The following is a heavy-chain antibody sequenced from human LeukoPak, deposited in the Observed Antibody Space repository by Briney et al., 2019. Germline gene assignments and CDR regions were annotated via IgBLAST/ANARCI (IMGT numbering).Heavy chain of an antibody. CDR2: INSDGRIT. CDR1: GFTFSSYW. V-gene: IGHV3-74*01. CDR3: GSPRTFSGRNVLDM. J-gene: IGHJ3*02. Sequence: GGSLRPSCAASGFTFSSYWMHWVRQVPGKGLVWVSRINSDGRITGYADSVKGRFTISRDNAKNTLYLQMNSLRVEDTAVYYCGSPRTFSGRNVLDMWGQGTMVTVSS. D-gene: IGHD3-10*02.